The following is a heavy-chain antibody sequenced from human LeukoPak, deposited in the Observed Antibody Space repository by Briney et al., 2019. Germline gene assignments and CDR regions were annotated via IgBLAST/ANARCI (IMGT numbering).Heavy chain of an antibody. Sequence: GGSLRLSCAASGFTFSSYAMRWVRQAPGKGLEWVSAISGSGGSTYYADSVKGRFTISRDNSKNTLYLQMNSLRAEDTAVYYCAKVSGRVYCSSTSCYYGGAFDIWGQGTMVTVSS. J-gene: IGHJ3*02. D-gene: IGHD2-2*01. CDR1: GFTFSSYA. CDR3: AKVSGRVYCSSTSCYYGGAFDI. CDR2: ISGSGGST. V-gene: IGHV3-23*01.